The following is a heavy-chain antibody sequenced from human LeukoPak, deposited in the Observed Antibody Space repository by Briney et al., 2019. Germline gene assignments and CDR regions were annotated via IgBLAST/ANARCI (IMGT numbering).Heavy chain of an antibody. Sequence: GRSLRLSCAAPGFTFSSYAMYWVRQAPGKGLEWVAVISNDGGTKYYADSVKGRFTISRDKSKNTLYLQMNSPRAEDTAVYYCARDSVRGVSWDTATVKNYYMDVWGKGTTVTVSS. CDR3: ARDSVRGVSWDTATVKNYYMDV. D-gene: IGHD5-18*01. CDR2: ISNDGGTK. CDR1: GFTFSSYA. V-gene: IGHV3-30*01. J-gene: IGHJ6*03.